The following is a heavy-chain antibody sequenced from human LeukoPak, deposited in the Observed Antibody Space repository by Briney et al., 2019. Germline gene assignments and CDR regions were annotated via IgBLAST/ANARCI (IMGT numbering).Heavy chain of an antibody. CDR3: GRSGRYRPSDL. D-gene: IGHD1-26*01. Sequence: GGSLRLSCAASGFILSDHYIDWVRQAPGKGLEWVGRTRNKANSYTTEYAASVKGRSTISRDDPKNLLYLQMNSLKSEDTAVYYCGRSGRYRPSDLWGQGTLVTVSS. CDR2: TRNKANSYTT. J-gene: IGHJ5*02. CDR1: GFILSDHY. V-gene: IGHV3-72*01.